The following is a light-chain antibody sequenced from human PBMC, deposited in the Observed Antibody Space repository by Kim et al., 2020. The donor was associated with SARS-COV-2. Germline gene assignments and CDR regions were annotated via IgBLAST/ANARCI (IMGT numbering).Light chain of an antibody. Sequence: SPGERATLSCRASQGVSSNLAWYQQKPGQAPRLLIYGASTRATGIPARFSGSGSGTEFTLTISSLQSEDFAVYYCQQYNNGPPWTFGQGTKVDIK. J-gene: IGKJ1*01. CDR2: GAS. CDR3: QQYNNGPPWT. CDR1: QGVSSN. V-gene: IGKV3-15*01.